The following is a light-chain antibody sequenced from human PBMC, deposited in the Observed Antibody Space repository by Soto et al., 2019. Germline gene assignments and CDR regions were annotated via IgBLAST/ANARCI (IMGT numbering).Light chain of an antibody. CDR3: FSHRGGDSHV. V-gene: IGLV2-14*01. CDR1: SSDVGAYNY. Sequence: SALTQPASVSGSPGQSITISCTGTSSDVGAYNYVSWYQQYPGKAPKPMIYGVTNRPSGVSNRFSGSKTGNTASLTISGLQAEDEADYYCFSHRGGDSHVFGTGTKVTVL. CDR2: GVT. J-gene: IGLJ1*01.